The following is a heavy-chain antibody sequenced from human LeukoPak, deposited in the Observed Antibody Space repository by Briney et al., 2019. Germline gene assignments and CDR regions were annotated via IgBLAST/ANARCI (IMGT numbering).Heavy chain of an antibody. V-gene: IGHV4-38-2*01. J-gene: IGHJ4*02. Sequence: SETLSLTCAVSGYSISSGYYWGWIRQPPGKGLEWIGSIYHSGGTYYNPSLKSRVTISVDTSKNQFSLKLSSVTAADTAVYYCARHSAWLPIRYYFDYWGQGTLVTVSS. CDR3: ARHSAWLPIRYYFDY. D-gene: IGHD5-12*01. CDR1: GYSISSGYY. CDR2: IYHSGGT.